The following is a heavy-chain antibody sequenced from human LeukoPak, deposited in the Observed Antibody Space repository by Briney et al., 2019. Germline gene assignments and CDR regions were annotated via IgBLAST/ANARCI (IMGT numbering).Heavy chain of an antibody. V-gene: IGHV3-23*01. D-gene: IGHD5/OR15-5a*01. CDR2: ISGSGGST. Sequence: GGSLRLSCAASGFTFSSYAMSWVRQAPGKGLEWVSGISGSGGSTNYADSVKGRFTISRDNSKNTLYLQMNSLRADDTAVYYCAKARGSSVYEQFDYWGQGTQVTVSP. J-gene: IGHJ4*02. CDR1: GFTFSSYA. CDR3: AKARGSSVYEQFDY.